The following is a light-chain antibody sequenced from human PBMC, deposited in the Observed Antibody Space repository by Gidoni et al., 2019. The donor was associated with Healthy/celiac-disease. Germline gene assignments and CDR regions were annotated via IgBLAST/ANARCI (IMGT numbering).Light chain of an antibody. CDR2: GAS. CDR1: QSVSNN. Sequence: EIVMTQSPATLSVSPGERATLSCRASQSVSNNLAWYQQKPGQAPRLLLYGASTRATGIPARFSGSGSGTEFTLTISSLQSEDFAVYYCQQYNNWPLFXQXTKVEIK. CDR3: QQYNNWPL. V-gene: IGKV3-15*01. J-gene: IGKJ1*01.